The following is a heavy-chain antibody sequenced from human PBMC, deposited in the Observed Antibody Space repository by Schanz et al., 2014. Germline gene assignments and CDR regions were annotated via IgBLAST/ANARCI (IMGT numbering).Heavy chain of an antibody. J-gene: IGHJ3*02. CDR2: IDGDGSRT. CDR1: GISFSRFR. Sequence: VQLVESGGGLVQPGGSLRLSCAASGISFSRFRMYWVRQAPGKGLVSVSGIDGDGSRTSYAESVEGRFTISRDNAKNTLYLQMNSLTDEDTAVYYCARGIITMVRGGDVGAFDIWGQGTMXTVSS. CDR3: ARGIITMVRGGDVGAFDI. D-gene: IGHD3-10*01. V-gene: IGHV3-74*01.